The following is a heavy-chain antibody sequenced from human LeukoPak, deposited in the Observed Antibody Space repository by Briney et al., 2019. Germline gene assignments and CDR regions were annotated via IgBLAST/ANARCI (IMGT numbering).Heavy chain of an antibody. J-gene: IGHJ5*02. CDR3: ARDQQRRQLLRNWFDP. CDR1: GFTFSSYE. CDR2: ISSSGSTI. V-gene: IGHV3-48*03. D-gene: IGHD2-15*01. Sequence: PGGSLRLSCAASGFTFSSYEMNWVRQAPGKGLEWVSYISSSGSTIYYADSVKGRFTISRDNAKNSLYLQMNSLRAEDTALYYCARDQQRRQLLRNWFDPWGQGTLVTVSS.